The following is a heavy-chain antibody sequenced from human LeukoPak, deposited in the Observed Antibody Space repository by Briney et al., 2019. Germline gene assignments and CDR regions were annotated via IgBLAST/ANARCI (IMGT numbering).Heavy chain of an antibody. J-gene: IGHJ4*02. Sequence: SETLSLTCTVSGGSISSSSYYWGWIRQPPGKGLEWIGSIYYSGSTYYNPSLKTRVTISVDTSKNQFSLKLSSVTAAVTAVYYCASVSIVGAQNHYWGQGTLVTVSS. V-gene: IGHV4-39*01. CDR1: GGSISSSSYY. D-gene: IGHD1-26*01. CDR2: IYYSGST. CDR3: ASVSIVGAQNHY.